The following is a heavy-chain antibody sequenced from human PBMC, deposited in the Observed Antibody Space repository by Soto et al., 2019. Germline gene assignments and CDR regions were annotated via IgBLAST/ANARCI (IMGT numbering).Heavy chain of an antibody. D-gene: IGHD3-16*01. CDR3: AKGGGGDHGD. V-gene: IGHV3-23*01. Sequence: EVQLLESGGGLAQPGGSLRLSCEASGFTFSNSDMCWVRQAPGKGLEWIGSITTGGENSFYADSVKGRFTISRDNSKNTLYLKMNSLRVDDTAIYFCAKGGGGDHGDWGQGSPVAVSS. CDR1: GFTFSNSD. J-gene: IGHJ4*02. CDR2: ITTGGENS.